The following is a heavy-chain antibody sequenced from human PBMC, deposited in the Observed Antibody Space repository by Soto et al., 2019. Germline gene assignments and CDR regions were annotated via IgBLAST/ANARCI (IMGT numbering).Heavy chain of an antibody. D-gene: IGHD3-3*01. CDR3: ARDYLTYDFWSGYYSLGPDAFDI. J-gene: IGHJ3*02. CDR2: IKQDGSEK. V-gene: IGHV3-7*01. Sequence: GGSLRLSCAASGFTFSSYWMSWVRQAPGKGLEWVANIKQDGSEKYYVDSVKGRFTISRDNAKNSLYLQMNSLRAEDTAVYYCARDYLTYDFWSGYYSLGPDAFDIWGQGTMVTVSS. CDR1: GFTFSSYW.